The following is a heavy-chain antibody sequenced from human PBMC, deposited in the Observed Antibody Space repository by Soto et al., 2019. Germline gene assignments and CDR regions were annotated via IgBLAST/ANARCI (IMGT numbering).Heavy chain of an antibody. V-gene: IGHV3-30*04. CDR3: ARDKGHYDILTGYSHYYYGMDV. CDR2: ISYDGSNK. J-gene: IGHJ6*02. D-gene: IGHD3-9*01. Sequence: GGSLRLSCTVSGFTFSDYAMHWVRQAPGKGLEWVGVISYDGSNKYYADSVKGRFTISRDNSKNTLYLQMNSLRGDDTAVYNCARDKGHYDILTGYSHYYYGMDVWGQGTTVTVSS. CDR1: GFTFSDYA.